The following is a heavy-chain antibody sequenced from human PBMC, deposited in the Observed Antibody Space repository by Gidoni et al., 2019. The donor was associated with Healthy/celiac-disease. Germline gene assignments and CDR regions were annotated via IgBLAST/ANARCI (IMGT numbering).Heavy chain of an antibody. CDR2: IYTSGST. D-gene: IGHD3-22*01. J-gene: IGHJ4*02. V-gene: IGHV4-61*02. Sequence: QVQLQESGPGLVKPSQTLSLTCTVSGGSISSGSYYWSWIRQPAGKGLELIGRIYTSGSTNYNPSLKSRVTISVDTSKNQFSLKLSSVTAADTAVYYCARDGSDYYDTAFDYWGQGTLVTVSS. CDR1: GGSISSGSYY. CDR3: ARDGSDYYDTAFDY.